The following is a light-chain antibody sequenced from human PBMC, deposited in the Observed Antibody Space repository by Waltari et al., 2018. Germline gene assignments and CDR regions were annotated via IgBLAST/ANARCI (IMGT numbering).Light chain of an antibody. CDR1: QSVGRS. Sequence: CPGERATLACRASQSVGRSLAWYQQKPGQAPRLLIYGASSRATGVPDRFSGSGSGTDFSLTISRLEPEDFAVYYCQHYVRLPVSFGQGTKVEIK. J-gene: IGKJ1*01. CDR3: QHYVRLPVS. V-gene: IGKV3-20*01. CDR2: GAS.